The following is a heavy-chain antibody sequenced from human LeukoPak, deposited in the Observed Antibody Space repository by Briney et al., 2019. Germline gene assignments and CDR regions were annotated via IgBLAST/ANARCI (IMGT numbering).Heavy chain of an antibody. CDR1: GGTFSSYA. D-gene: IGHD6-13*01. V-gene: IGHV1-69*04. CDR2: IIPILGIA. J-gene: IGHJ4*02. Sequence: EASVKVSCKASGGTFSSYAISWVRQAPGQGLEWMGRIIPILGIANYAQKFQGRVTITADKSTSTAYMELSSLRSEDTAVYYCASYSSSWYYFDYWGQGTLDTVSS. CDR3: ASYSSSWYYFDY.